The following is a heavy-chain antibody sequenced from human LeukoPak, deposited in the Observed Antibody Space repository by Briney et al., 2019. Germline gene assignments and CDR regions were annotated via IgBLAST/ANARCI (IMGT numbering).Heavy chain of an antibody. J-gene: IGHJ4*02. Sequence: GGSLRLSCTTSGFNFRAYWMGWVRQAPGKGLEWVANIHQHGSKENYLDSVKGRFTISRDNAKNTLYLQMNSLKTEDTAVYYCAKDRLVVAPAAMTSNFDFWGQGTLVTVSS. CDR1: GFNFRAYW. CDR3: AKDRLVVAPAAMTSNFDF. CDR2: IHQHGSKE. V-gene: IGHV3-7*01. D-gene: IGHD2-2*01.